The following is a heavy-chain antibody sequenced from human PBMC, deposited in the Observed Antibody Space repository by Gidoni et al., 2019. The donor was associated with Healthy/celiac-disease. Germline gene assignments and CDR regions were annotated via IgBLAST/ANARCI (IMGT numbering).Heavy chain of an antibody. J-gene: IGHJ2*01. V-gene: IGHV1-18*01. CDR2: ISAYNGNT. CDR3: ARVGSVVTHVPDWYFDL. D-gene: IGHD2-15*01. CDR1: GYTFTSSG. Sequence: QVQLVQSGAEVKKPGASVKVSCKASGYTFTSSGISWGRQAPGQGLEWMGWISAYNGNTNYAQKLQGRVTMTTDTSTSTAYMELRSLRSDDTAVYYCARVGSVVTHVPDWYFDLWGRGTLVTVSS.